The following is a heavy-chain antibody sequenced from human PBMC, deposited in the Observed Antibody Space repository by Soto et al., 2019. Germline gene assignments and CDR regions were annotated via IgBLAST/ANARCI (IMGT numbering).Heavy chain of an antibody. CDR1: GDSMSRSDW. Sequence: QVQLQESGPGLVKPSGTLSLTCAVSGDSMSRSDWWSWVRQPPGKGLEWIGEIYHSGSTKYNPSLKSRVTISVDEFKNQFSLKMSSVTAADTAVYYCARAKMVAVAGGMDYYYYGMDVWGQGTTVTVSS. J-gene: IGHJ6*02. CDR3: ARAKMVAVAGGMDYYYYGMDV. CDR2: IYHSGST. V-gene: IGHV4-4*02. D-gene: IGHD6-19*01.